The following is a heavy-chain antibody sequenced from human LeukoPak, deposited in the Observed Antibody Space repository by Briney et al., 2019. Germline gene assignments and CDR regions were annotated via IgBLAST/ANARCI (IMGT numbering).Heavy chain of an antibody. Sequence: GGSLRLSCATSGFTFRDHALHWVRQAPGKGLQYVSAISRNGTRTFYADSVKDRFTISRDNSTNTLYLQMGSLRVEDMGVYYCVRDSFYTGYDRGFGYWGQGTLVTVSS. J-gene: IGHJ4*02. CDR3: VRDSFYTGYDRGFGY. CDR1: GFTFRDHA. CDR2: ISRNGTRT. D-gene: IGHD5-12*01. V-gene: IGHV3-64*02.